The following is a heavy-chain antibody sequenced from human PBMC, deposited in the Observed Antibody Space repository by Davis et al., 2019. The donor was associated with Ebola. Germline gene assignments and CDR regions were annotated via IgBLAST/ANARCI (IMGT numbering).Heavy chain of an antibody. V-gene: IGHV1-3*01. Sequence: AASVKVSCKASGYTFTSYAMHWVRQAPGQRLEWMGWINAGNGNTKYSQKFQGRVTITADKSTSTAYMELSSLRSEDTAVYYCARDLGMINDYWGQGTLVTVSS. CDR3: ARDLGMINDY. D-gene: IGHD3-16*01. J-gene: IGHJ4*02. CDR1: GYTFTSYA. CDR2: INAGNGNT.